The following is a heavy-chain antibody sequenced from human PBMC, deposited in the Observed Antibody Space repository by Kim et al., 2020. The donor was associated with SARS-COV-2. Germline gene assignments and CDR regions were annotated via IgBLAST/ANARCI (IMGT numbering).Heavy chain of an antibody. CDR1: GGSISSYY. V-gene: IGHV4-59*01. J-gene: IGHJ6*02. CDR2: IYYSGST. CDR3: ARGHYYDSTWTMDV. D-gene: IGHD3-22*01. Sequence: SETLSLTCTVSGGSISSYYWSWIRQPPGKGLEWIGYIYYSGSTNYNPSLKSRVTISVDTSKNQFSLKLSSVTAADTAVYYCARGHYYDSTWTMDVWGQGTTVTVSS.